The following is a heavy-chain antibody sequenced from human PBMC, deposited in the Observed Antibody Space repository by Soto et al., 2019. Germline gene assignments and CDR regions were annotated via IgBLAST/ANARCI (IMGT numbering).Heavy chain of an antibody. CDR2: VSGDNGHT. CDR3: ASALGYCRSGTCYREWFDP. J-gene: IGHJ5*02. CDR1: GYTFTTHG. V-gene: IGHV1-18*01. D-gene: IGHD2-15*01. Sequence: QVQLVQSGAEVKKPGASVKVSCKASGYTFTTHGISWVRQAPGQGLEWMGWVSGDNGHTNYAQSLQGRVTMTTDTATNTAYMELRSLRSADPAVYYCASALGYCRSGTCYREWFDPWGQGTLVTVSS.